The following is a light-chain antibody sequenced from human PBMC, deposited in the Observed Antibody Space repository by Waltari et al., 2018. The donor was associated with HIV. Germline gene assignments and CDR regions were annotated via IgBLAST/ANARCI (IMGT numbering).Light chain of an antibody. V-gene: IGKV1-33*01. CDR2: DAS. CDR1: QDISNC. Sequence: IQMPQSPSSLSASVGDRVTITCQASQDISNCVNWYQQKPGKAPKLLIYDASTLQTGVPSRFSGRGSGTDFTFTITSLQPEDFAIYYCQQYDRLPITFGQGTRLEIK. CDR3: QQYDRLPIT. J-gene: IGKJ5*01.